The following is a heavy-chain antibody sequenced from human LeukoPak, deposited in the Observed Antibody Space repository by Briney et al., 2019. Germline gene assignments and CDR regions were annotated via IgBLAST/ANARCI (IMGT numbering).Heavy chain of an antibody. CDR2: ISSSSSYI. J-gene: IGHJ5*02. D-gene: IGHD2-21*02. Sequence: GGSLRLSCGASGFTFSSYSMNWVRQAPGKGLEWVSSISSSSSYIYYADSVKGRFAISRDNAKNSLYLQMNSLRAEDTAVYYCAREDCGGDCYQPWGQGTLVTVPS. CDR1: GFTFSSYS. CDR3: AREDCGGDCYQP. V-gene: IGHV3-21*01.